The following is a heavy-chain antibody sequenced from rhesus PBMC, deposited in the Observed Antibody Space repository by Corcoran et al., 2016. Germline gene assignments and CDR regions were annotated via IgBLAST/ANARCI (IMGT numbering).Heavy chain of an antibody. CDR2: IYGSIGRT. V-gene: IGHV4S7*01. D-gene: IGHD3-9*01. Sequence: QVQLPESGPGLVKPSETLSLTCAVPGGSISSGYGWRGILQPPGQGLGWIGHIYGSIGRTNYNPSLKSRVTISKDTSKNQFSLKLSSVTAADTAVYYCARKGYEDDYGYYYTFDYWGQGVLVTVSS. J-gene: IGHJ4*01. CDR3: ARKGYEDDYGYYYTFDY. CDR1: GGSISSGYG.